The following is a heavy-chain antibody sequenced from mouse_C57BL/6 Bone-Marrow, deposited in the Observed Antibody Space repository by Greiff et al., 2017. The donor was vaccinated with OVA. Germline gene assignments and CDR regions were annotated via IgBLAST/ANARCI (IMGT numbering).Heavy chain of an antibody. CDR1: GFTFSSYA. V-gene: IGHV5-9-1*02. Sequence: EVKLMESGEGLVKPGGSLKLSCAASGFTFSSYAMSWVRQTPEKRLEWVAYISSGGDYIYYADTVKGRFPISRDNARNTLYLQRSSLKSEDTAMYYCTRGDYYGKRYVDVWGTGTTVTVSS. CDR3: TRGDYYGKRYVDV. D-gene: IGHD1-1*01. J-gene: IGHJ1*03. CDR2: ISSGGDYI.